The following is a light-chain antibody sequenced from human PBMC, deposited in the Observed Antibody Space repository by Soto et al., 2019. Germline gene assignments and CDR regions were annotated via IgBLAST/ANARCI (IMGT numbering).Light chain of an antibody. CDR1: QSVSSS. V-gene: IGKV3-15*01. CDR3: QQYNNWPPWT. Sequence: ETVMTQSPVTLSVSPGDTATLSCRASQSVSSSLAWYQQKPGRSPRLLIYGASTRATGIPARFSGSGSGTEFTLTISSLQSEDFAVYYCQQYNNWPPWTFGQGTKVDIK. J-gene: IGKJ1*01. CDR2: GAS.